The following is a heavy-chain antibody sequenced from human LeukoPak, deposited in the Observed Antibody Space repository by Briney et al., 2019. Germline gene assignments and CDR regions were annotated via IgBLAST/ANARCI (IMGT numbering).Heavy chain of an antibody. Sequence: SETLSLTCTVSGGSISSGGYYWSWIRQPPGKGLEWIGYIYYSGSTYYNPSLKSRVTISVDTSKNQFSLKLSSVTAADTAVYYCARDLCSSTSCYSPHGYYMDVWGKGTTVTVSS. V-gene: IGHV4-30-4*08. CDR3: ARDLCSSTSCYSPHGYYMDV. D-gene: IGHD2-2*01. CDR2: IYYSGST. J-gene: IGHJ6*03. CDR1: GGSISSGGYY.